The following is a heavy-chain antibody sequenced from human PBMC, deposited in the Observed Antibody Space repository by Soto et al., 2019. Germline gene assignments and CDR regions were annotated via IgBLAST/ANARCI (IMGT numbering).Heavy chain of an antibody. CDR3: ARACSSTSCYGYYYYYYMDV. Sequence: QVQLVESGGGLVKPGGSLRLSCAASGFTFSDYYMSWIRQAPGKGLEWVSYISSSGSTIYYADSVKGRFTISGDNAKNSLYLQMNSLRAEDTAVYYCARACSSTSCYGYYYYYYMDVWGKGTTVTVSS. V-gene: IGHV3-11*01. CDR1: GFTFSDYY. CDR2: ISSSGSTI. J-gene: IGHJ6*03. D-gene: IGHD2-2*01.